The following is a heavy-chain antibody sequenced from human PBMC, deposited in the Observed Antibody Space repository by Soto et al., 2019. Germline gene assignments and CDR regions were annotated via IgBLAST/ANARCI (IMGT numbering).Heavy chain of an antibody. D-gene: IGHD4-4*01. CDR1: GFTFSNLW. CDR2: IKEDGSDK. Sequence: WGSLVVCCAFSGFTFSNLWMSMVRQDPGKGLDWVAKIKEDGSDKYYLDSVKGRFAISRDNAKNSLYLQMNSLRAEDTAIYYCARHPPRGDYNKYATTYWGQGTMVTVSS. J-gene: IGHJ4*02. CDR3: ARHPPRGDYNKYATTY. V-gene: IGHV3-7*03.